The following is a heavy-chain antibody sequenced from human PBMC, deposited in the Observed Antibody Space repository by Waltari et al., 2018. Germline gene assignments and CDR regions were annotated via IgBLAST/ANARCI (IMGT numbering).Heavy chain of an antibody. D-gene: IGHD3-10*01. Sequence: QVQLQESGPGLVKPSETLSLTCTVSGGSISSHYWSWIRQPPGKGLEWIGYIYYSGSTNCKPSLRSRVTIAVDTSKSQFSLKLSSVTAADTAVYYCARDPNGSGSYWGQGTLVTVSS. CDR1: GGSISSHY. CDR3: ARDPNGSGSY. J-gene: IGHJ4*02. V-gene: IGHV4-59*11. CDR2: IYYSGST.